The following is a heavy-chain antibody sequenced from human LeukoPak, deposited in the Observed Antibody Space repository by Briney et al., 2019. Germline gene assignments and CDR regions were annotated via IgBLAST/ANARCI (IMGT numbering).Heavy chain of an antibody. J-gene: IGHJ5*02. V-gene: IGHV4-30-2*01. CDR1: GGSISSGGYY. CDR3: ARHGVRGVISP. Sequence: SQTLSLTCTVSGGSISSGGYYWSWIRQPPGKGLEWIGYIYHSGSTYYNPSLKSRVTISVDRSKNQFSLKLSSVTAADTSVYYCARHGVRGVISPWGQGTLVTVSS. D-gene: IGHD3-10*01. CDR2: IYHSGST.